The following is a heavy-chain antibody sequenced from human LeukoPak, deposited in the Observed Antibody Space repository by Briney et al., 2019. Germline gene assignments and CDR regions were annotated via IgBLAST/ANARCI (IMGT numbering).Heavy chain of an antibody. CDR2: INPDSDGT. CDR3: ARVRYNWNDVDAFDI. CDR1: GYTFIGYY. D-gene: IGHD1-20*01. Sequence: ASVKVSCKASGYTFIGYYMHWVRQAPGQGLEWMGWINPDSDGTNYAQKFQGRVTMTRDTSISTAYMELARLRSDDTAIYYCARVRYNWNDVDAFDIWGQGTMVTVSS. V-gene: IGHV1-2*02. J-gene: IGHJ3*02.